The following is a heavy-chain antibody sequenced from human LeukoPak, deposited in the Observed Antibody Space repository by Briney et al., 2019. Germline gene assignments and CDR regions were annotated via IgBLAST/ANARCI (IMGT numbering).Heavy chain of an antibody. V-gene: IGHV3-30-3*01. J-gene: IGHJ4*02. CDR2: ISYDGSNK. D-gene: IGHD3-10*01. Sequence: AGGSLRLSCAASGFTFSSYAMHWVRQAPGKGLEWVAVISYDGSNKYYADSVKGRFTISRDNAKNSLYLQMNSLRAEDTAVYYCARDWSGFYYWGQGTLVTVSS. CDR3: ARDWSGFYY. CDR1: GFTFSSYA.